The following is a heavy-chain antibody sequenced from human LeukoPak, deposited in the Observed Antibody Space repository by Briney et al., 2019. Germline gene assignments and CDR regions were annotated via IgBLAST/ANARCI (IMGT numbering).Heavy chain of an antibody. Sequence: HEASVKVSCKASGYTFTSYAMHWVRQAPGQRLEWMGWTNGGNGNTKYSQEFQGRVTITRDTSASTAYMEMSSLTSEDMAVYYCARDGRRHGSGSYSVGFDYWGQGTLVTVSS. CDR2: TNGGNGNT. CDR3: ARDGRRHGSGSYSVGFDY. V-gene: IGHV1-3*02. D-gene: IGHD3-10*01. CDR1: GYTFTSYA. J-gene: IGHJ4*02.